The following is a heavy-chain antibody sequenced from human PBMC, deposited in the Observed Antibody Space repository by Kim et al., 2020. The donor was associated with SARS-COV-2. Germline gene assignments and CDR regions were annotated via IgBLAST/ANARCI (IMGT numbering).Heavy chain of an antibody. D-gene: IGHD3-3*01. J-gene: IGHJ6*03. CDR3: AKAYDSYSYYYMDV. CDR2: ITWSSGSI. V-gene: IGHV3-9*01. CDR1: GFTFGDYA. Sequence: GGSLRLSCAASGFTFGDYAMHWVRQAPGKGLEWVSGITWSSGSIGYADSVKGRFTISRDNAKNSLYLQMNSLRAEDTALYYCAKAYDSYSYYYMDVWGKGTTVTVSS.